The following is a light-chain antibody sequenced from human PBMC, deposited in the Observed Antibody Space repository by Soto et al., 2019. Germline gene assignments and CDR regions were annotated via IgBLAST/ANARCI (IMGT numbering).Light chain of an antibody. CDR3: KSYAVGSTYV. V-gene: IGLV2-14*01. J-gene: IGLJ1*01. CDR1: GSDIGYFNY. CDR2: EVD. Sequence: QSALTQPASVSGSPGQSITISCTGTGSDIGYFNYVSWYQQQPGKAPKLMIYEVDNRPSGVSIRFSGSKSGSTASLTISGLRAEDEADYYCKSYAVGSTYVFGTGTKVTVL.